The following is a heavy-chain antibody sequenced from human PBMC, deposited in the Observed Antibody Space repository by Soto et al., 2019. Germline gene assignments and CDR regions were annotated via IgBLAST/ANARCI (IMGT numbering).Heavy chain of an antibody. CDR2: ISHDEGNK. Sequence: QVLLVESGGGVVQPGGSLRLSCAASEFTFSTYPMHWVRQAPGKGLEWVAVISHDEGNKYYGDSMKGRFTISRDNSKNTLYLKMNSLRGYDTAVYYCARGASDFWGGYPEIHFFDSWGQGTLVTVSS. D-gene: IGHD3-3*01. V-gene: IGHV3-30-3*01. CDR1: EFTFSTYP. J-gene: IGHJ4*02. CDR3: ARGASDFWGGYPEIHFFDS.